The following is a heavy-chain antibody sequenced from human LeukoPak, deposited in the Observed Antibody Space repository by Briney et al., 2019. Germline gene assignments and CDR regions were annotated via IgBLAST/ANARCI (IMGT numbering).Heavy chain of an antibody. CDR1: GYTFTSYG. CDR3: ARDTGSSPGDY. J-gene: IGHJ4*02. V-gene: IGHV1-18*01. CDR2: IGAYNGHI. Sequence: ASVKVSCKASGYTFTSYGITWVRQAPGQGLEWMGWIGAYNGHIYSAQKLQGRVTMTTDTSTSTAYMDLRSLRSDDTAVYYCARDTGSSPGDYWGQGTLVTVSS. D-gene: IGHD1-26*01.